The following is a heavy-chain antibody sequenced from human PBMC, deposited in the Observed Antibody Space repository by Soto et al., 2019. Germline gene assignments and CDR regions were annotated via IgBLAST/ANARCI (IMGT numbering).Heavy chain of an antibody. CDR1: GYTFTGYY. D-gene: IGHD3-22*01. V-gene: IGHV1-2*02. Sequence: ASVKVSCKASGYTFTGYYMHWVRQAPGQGLEWMGWINPNSGGTNYAQKFQGRVTMTRDTSISTAYMEPSRLRSDDTAVYYCATGITMIVDDAFDIWGQGTMVTVSS. J-gene: IGHJ3*02. CDR3: ATGITMIVDDAFDI. CDR2: INPNSGGT.